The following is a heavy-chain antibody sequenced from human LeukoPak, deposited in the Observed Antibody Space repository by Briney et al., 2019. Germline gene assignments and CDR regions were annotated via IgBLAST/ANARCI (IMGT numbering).Heavy chain of an antibody. Sequence: GGSLRLSCAASGFTFSSYAMTWVRQAPGKGLEWVSTISGSGTGTFYADSVKGRFTISRDNSKNTLYLQMNSLRAEDTAVYYCAKESQQVRGYFDYWGQGTLVTVSS. J-gene: IGHJ4*02. CDR1: GFTFSSYA. CDR3: AKESQQVRGYFDY. D-gene: IGHD3-10*01. V-gene: IGHV3-23*01. CDR2: ISGSGTGT.